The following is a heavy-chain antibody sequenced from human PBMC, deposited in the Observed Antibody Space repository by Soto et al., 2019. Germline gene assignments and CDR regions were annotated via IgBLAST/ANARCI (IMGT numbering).Heavy chain of an antibody. CDR2: IYYSGST. CDR1: GGSISSRSYY. Sequence: QLQLQESGPGLVKPSETLSLTCTVSGGSISSRSYYWGWIRQPPGKGLEWIGRIYYSGSTYYNPSLKSRVTISVDTSKNQFSLKLSSVTAADTAVYYCARRWQWLVNLKDNWFDPWGQGTLVTVSS. D-gene: IGHD6-19*01. CDR3: ARRWQWLVNLKDNWFDP. V-gene: IGHV4-39*01. J-gene: IGHJ5*02.